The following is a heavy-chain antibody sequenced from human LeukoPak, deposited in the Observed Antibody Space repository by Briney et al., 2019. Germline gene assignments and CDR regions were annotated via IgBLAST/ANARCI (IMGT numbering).Heavy chain of an antibody. D-gene: IGHD3-10*01. CDR1: GFTFSSFS. Sequence: GGSLRLSCAASGFTFSSFSMSWVRRAPGRGQEWVGNIKEDGSREYYADSVKGRFTISRDNAKNSLYLQMNSLRAEDTAVYYCARAGYGSGSYYGPWGQGTLVTVSS. CDR2: IKEDGSRE. J-gene: IGHJ5*02. CDR3: ARAGYGSGSYYGP. V-gene: IGHV3-7*01.